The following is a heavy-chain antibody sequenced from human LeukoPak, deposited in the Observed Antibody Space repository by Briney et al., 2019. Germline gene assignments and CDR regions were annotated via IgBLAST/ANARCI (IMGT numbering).Heavy chain of an antibody. CDR3: ARYEGYCSGGSCYLGYNWFDP. Sequence: GESLQISCKGSGYSFTSYWIGWVRQMPGKGLEWMGIIYPGDSDTRYSPSFQGQVTISADKSISTAYLQWSSLKASDTAMYYCARYEGYCSGGSCYLGYNWFDPWGQGTLVTVSS. J-gene: IGHJ5*02. CDR2: IYPGDSDT. CDR1: GYSFTSYW. D-gene: IGHD2-15*01. V-gene: IGHV5-51*01.